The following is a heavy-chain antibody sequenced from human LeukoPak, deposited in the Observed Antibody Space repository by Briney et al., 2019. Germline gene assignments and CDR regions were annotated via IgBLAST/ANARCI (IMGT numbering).Heavy chain of an antibody. CDR2: VHDSGAN. Sequence: SETLSLTCAVYGEPFSGHYWTWIRQSPGKGLEWIGDVHDSGANNYNPSLKSPITILGDTSKNQFSLKLSSATAADTAVYYCARGVYYNSRSYLSWFDPWGQGTLVTVSS. V-gene: IGHV4-34*01. CDR3: ARGVYYNSRSYLSWFDP. J-gene: IGHJ5*02. CDR1: GEPFSGHY. D-gene: IGHD3-10*01.